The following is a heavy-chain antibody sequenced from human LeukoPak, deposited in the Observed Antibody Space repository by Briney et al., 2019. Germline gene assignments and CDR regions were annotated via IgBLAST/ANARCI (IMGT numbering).Heavy chain of an antibody. CDR2: ISNGGHHT. CDR3: AKVISSYSGYDSY. CDR1: GISFNNYG. J-gene: IGHJ4*02. Sequence: GGSLRLSCAASGISFNNYGMSWVRQAPGKGLEWVSSISNGGHHTYYADSVRGRFTISRDNSKNTLYLQMDSLRAADTAVYYCAKVISSYSGYDSYWGQGTLVTVS. D-gene: IGHD5-12*01. V-gene: IGHV3-23*01.